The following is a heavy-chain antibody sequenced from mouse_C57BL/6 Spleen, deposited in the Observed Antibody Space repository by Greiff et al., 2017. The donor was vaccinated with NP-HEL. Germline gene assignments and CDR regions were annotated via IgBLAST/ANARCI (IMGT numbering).Heavy chain of an antibody. D-gene: IGHD2-12*01. CDR2: IDPSDSET. J-gene: IGHJ3*01. CDR3: ARKDDETWFAY. Sequence: QVHVKQPGAELVRPGSSVKLSCKASGYTFTSYWMHWVKQRPIQGLEWIGNIDPSDSETHYNQKFKDKATLTVDKSSSTAYMQLSSLTSEDSAVYYCARKDDETWFAYWGQGTLVTVSA. V-gene: IGHV1-52*01. CDR1: GYTFTSYW.